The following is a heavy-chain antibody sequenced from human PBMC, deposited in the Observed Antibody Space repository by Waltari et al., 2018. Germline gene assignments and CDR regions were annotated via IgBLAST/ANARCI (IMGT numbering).Heavy chain of an antibody. J-gene: IGHJ1*01. CDR1: GYLINSGYY. D-gene: IGHD2-2*01. V-gene: IGHV4-38-2*01. CDR3: VRNGLGYCTSSTCYKNDD. Sequence: QVQLQESGPGLVRPSETLSLTCAVSGYLINSGYYWGWVRQTPGKGLQWIGTIYHGGDKYYNPSLESRVTVSLDTSKNQFFLKLTSVTAEDTAMYYCVRNGLGYCTSSTCYKNDDWGQGTLVTVSS. CDR2: IYHGGDK.